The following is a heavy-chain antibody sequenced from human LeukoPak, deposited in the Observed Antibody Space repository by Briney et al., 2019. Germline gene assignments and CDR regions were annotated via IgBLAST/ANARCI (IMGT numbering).Heavy chain of an antibody. CDR2: INSDGSST. Sequence: GGSLRLSCAASGFTFSSYWMHWVRQAPGKGLVWVSRINSDGSSTSYADSVKGRFTISRDNAKNTLYLQMDSLRAEDTAVYYCARDRRAAAGWFDPWGQGTLVTVSS. V-gene: IGHV3-74*01. CDR3: ARDRRAAAGWFDP. J-gene: IGHJ5*02. D-gene: IGHD6-13*01. CDR1: GFTFSSYW.